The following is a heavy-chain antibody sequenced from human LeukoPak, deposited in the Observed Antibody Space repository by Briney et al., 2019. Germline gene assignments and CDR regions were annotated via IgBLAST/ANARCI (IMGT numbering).Heavy chain of an antibody. CDR2: ISGSGGST. D-gene: IGHD6-19*01. CDR3: AKYSSGWSCLDY. J-gene: IGHJ4*02. V-gene: IGHV3-23*01. CDR1: GFTFSSYA. Sequence: GGSLRLSCAASGFTFSSYAMHWVRQAPGKGLEWVSAISGSGGSTYYADSVKGRFTISRDNSKNTLFLQMNSLRAEDTAVYYCAKYSSGWSCLDYWGQGTLVTVSS.